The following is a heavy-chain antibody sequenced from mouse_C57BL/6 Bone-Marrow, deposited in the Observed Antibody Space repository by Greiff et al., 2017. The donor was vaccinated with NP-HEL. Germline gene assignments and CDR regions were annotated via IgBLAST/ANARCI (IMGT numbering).Heavy chain of an antibody. Sequence: VQLQQPGAELVRPGPSVKLSCKASGYTFTSYWMHWVKQRPGQGLEWIGVIDPSDSYTNYNQKFKGKATLTVDTSSSTAYMQLSSLTSEDSAVYYCARPHYYGSSHWYFDVCGTGTTVTVSS. D-gene: IGHD1-1*01. J-gene: IGHJ1*03. CDR1: GYTFTSYW. CDR3: ARPHYYGSSHWYFDV. V-gene: IGHV1-59*01. CDR2: IDPSDSYT.